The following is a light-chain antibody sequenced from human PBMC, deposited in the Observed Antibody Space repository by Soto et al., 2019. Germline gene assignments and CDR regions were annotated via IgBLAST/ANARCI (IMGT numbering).Light chain of an antibody. CDR1: SSAIDAYNY. CDR2: DVS. J-gene: IGLJ1*01. Sequence: QSALTQPASVSGSPGQSITISCTWTSSAIDAYNYVSWYQQHPGKAPKLMIYDVSNRPSGISNRFSGSKSGNTASLTISGLQAEDEADYYCGSYTTSSNYVFGTGTKVTVL. CDR3: GSYTTSSNYV. V-gene: IGLV2-14*01.